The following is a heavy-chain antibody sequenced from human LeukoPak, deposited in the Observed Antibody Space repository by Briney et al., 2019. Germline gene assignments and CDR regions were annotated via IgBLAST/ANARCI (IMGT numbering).Heavy chain of an antibody. V-gene: IGHV1-69*13. CDR2: IIPIFGTA. CDR3: ARDYYGSGMEVMYYGMDV. J-gene: IGHJ6*02. D-gene: IGHD3-10*01. CDR1: GGTFSSYA. Sequence: GASVTVSCTASGGTFSSYAISWVRQAPGQGLEWMGGIIPIFGTANYAQKFQGRVTITADESTSTAYMELSSLRSEDTAVYYCARDYYGSGMEVMYYGMDVWAKGPRSPSP.